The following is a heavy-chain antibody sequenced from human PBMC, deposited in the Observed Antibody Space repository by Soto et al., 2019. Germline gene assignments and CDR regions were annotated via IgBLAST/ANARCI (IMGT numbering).Heavy chain of an antibody. CDR3: ARHPAGSDYNWNWFDP. V-gene: IGHV5-10-1*01. CDR2: IDPSDSYT. J-gene: IGHJ5*02. CDR1: GYSFTSYW. Sequence: PGESLKISCKGSGYSFTSYWISWVRQMPGKGLEWMGRIDPSDSYTNYSPSFQGHVTISADKSISTAYLQWSSLKASDTAMYYCARHPAGSDYNWNWFDPWGQGTLVTVSS. D-gene: IGHD1-20*01.